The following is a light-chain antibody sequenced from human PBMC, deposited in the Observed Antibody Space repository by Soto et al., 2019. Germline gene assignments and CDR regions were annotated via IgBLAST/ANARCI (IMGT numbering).Light chain of an antibody. V-gene: IGLV2-14*01. CDR2: DVS. CDR1: SSDVGGHNY. Sequence: QSVLNQPASVSGSPGQSITISCTGTSSDVGGHNYVSWYQQHPGKAPKLMIYDVSNRPSGVSNRFSGSESGNTASLTISGLQAKDEADYYCCSYTSSSTFVFGSGTKVTVL. CDR3: CSYTSSSTFV. J-gene: IGLJ1*01.